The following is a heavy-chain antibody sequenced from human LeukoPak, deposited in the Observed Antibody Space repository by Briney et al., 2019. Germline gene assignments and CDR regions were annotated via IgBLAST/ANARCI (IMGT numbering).Heavy chain of an antibody. V-gene: IGHV4-39*01. CDR1: GGSISSGGYY. CDR2: IYYSGST. J-gene: IGHJ4*02. D-gene: IGHD1-26*01. Sequence: PSETLSLTCTVSGGSISSGGYYWSWIRQHAGKGLEWIGSIYYSGSTYYNPSLKSRVTISVDTSKNQFSLKLSSVTAADTAVYYCARHVGEGGWELPDETLTTVFDYWGQGTLVTVSS. CDR3: ARHVGEGGWELPDETLTTVFDY.